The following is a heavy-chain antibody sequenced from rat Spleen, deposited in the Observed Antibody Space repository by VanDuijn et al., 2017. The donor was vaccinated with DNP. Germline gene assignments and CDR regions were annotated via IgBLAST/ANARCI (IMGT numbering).Heavy chain of an antibody. D-gene: IGHD4-3*01. CDR1: GYPITSNY. J-gene: IGHJ2*01. CDR2: ISYSDKT. CDR3: ARWIFRSNYFDY. Sequence: EVQLQESGPGLVKPSQSLSLTCSVTGYPITSNYWGWIRKFPGNKMEWMGYISYSDKTNYKPSLKSRISIFRDTSNNHFFLQLNSVTTEDTATYYCARWIFRSNYFDYWGQGVMVTVSS. V-gene: IGHV3-1*01.